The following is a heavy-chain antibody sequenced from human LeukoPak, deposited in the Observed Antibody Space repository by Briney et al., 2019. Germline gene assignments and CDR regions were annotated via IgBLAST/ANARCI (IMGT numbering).Heavy chain of an antibody. J-gene: IGHJ4*02. Sequence: RWASVKVSCKASGYTFNSHGISWVRQAPGQGLEWMGWISAYIGNTNYAQKLQGRVTMTTDTSTSTAYMELRSLRSDDTAVYYCARGGTSGWRTPNDDYWGQGTLVTVSS. V-gene: IGHV1-18*01. CDR2: ISAYIGNT. D-gene: IGHD6-19*01. CDR1: GYTFNSHG. CDR3: ARGGTSGWRTPNDDY.